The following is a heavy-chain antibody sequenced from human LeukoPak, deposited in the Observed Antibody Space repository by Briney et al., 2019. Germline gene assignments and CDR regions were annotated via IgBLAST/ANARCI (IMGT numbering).Heavy chain of an antibody. Sequence: SVKVSCKASGGTFSSYAISWVRQAPGQGLEWMGGIIPIFGTANYAQKFKGRVTITADESTSTAYMELSSLRSEDTAVYYCARGTDSGSYSPFDYWGQGTLVTVSS. CDR3: ARGTDSGSYSPFDY. V-gene: IGHV1-69*13. D-gene: IGHD1-26*01. J-gene: IGHJ4*02. CDR1: GGTFSSYA. CDR2: IIPIFGTA.